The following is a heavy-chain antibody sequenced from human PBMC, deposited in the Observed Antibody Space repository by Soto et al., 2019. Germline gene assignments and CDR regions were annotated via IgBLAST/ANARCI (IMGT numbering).Heavy chain of an antibody. CDR3: ARASYKWSIADPILAWFDP. CDR2: IYHSGST. D-gene: IGHD6-6*01. Sequence: LSLTCAVSGYSISSGYYWGWIRQPPGKGLEWIGSIYHSGSTYYNPSLKSRVTISVDTSKNQFSLKLSSVTAADTAVYYCARASYKWSIADPILAWFDPWGQGTLVTVSS. V-gene: IGHV4-38-2*01. CDR1: GYSISSGYY. J-gene: IGHJ5*02.